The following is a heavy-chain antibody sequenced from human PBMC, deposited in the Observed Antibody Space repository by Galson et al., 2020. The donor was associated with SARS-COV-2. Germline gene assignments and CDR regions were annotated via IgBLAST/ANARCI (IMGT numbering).Heavy chain of an antibody. CDR3: ARGYYDILTGHYDAFDI. CDR1: GFSLSTSGMR. CDR2: IDWDDDK. J-gene: IGHJ3*02. V-gene: IGHV2-70*04. D-gene: IGHD3-9*01. Sequence: SGPTLVKPTQTLTLTCTFSGFSLSTSGMRVSWIRQPPGKALEWLARIDWDDDKFYSTSLKTRLTISKDTSKNQVVLTMTNMDPVDTATYYFARGYYDILTGHYDAFDIWGQGTMVTVSS.